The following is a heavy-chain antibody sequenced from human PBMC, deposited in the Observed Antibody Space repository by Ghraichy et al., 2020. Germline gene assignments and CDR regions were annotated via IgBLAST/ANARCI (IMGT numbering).Heavy chain of an antibody. CDR2: IVVGSGNT. D-gene: IGHD1-1*01. CDR3: AAESHLSNWKGTVYDY. CDR1: GFTFTSSA. J-gene: IGHJ4*02. Sequence: SVKVSCKASGFTFTSSAVQWVRQARGQRLEWIGWIVVGSGNTNYAQKFQERVTITRDMSTSTAYMELSSLRSEDTAVYYCAAESHLSNWKGTVYDYWGQGTLVTVSS. V-gene: IGHV1-58*01.